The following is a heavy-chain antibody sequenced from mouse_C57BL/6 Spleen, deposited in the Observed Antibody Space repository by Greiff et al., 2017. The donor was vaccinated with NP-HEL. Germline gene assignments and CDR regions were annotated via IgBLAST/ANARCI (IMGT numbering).Heavy chain of an antibody. CDR1: GYSITSGYY. Sequence: VQLQESGPGLVKPSQSLSLTCSVTGYSITSGYYWNWIRQFPGNKLEWMGYISYDGSNNYNPSLKNRISITRDTSKNQFFLKLNSVTTEDTATYYCARDGNYGWSAYWGQGTLVTVSA. V-gene: IGHV3-6*01. CDR3: ARDGNYGWSAY. CDR2: ISYDGSN. D-gene: IGHD2-1*01. J-gene: IGHJ3*01.